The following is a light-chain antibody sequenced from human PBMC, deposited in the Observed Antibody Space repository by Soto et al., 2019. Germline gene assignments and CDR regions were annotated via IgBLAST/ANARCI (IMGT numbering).Light chain of an antibody. CDR1: QGISNY. J-gene: IGKJ2*01. V-gene: IGKV1-27*01. CDR2: AAS. Sequence: DIQMTQSPSSLSASIGDRVTITCRASQGISNYLAWYQQKPGKVPKLLIYAASTLQSGVPSRVSGSGSGTDFILTISSLQHEDVAPYYCQTYDIAPYTFGQGTKLEIK. CDR3: QTYDIAPYT.